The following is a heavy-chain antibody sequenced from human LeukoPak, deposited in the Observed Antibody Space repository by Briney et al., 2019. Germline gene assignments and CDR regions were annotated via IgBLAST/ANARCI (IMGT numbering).Heavy chain of an antibody. V-gene: IGHV5-51*01. J-gene: IGHJ4*02. D-gene: IGHD5-24*01. Sequence: GESLKISCKTSGYKFSNFWIAWVRQTPGKGLEWMGVLYPDDSDTRYSPSFQGQVTISADKSIRTAYLQWRSLKASDTGLYYCAPGRGAFHGYQNFDFSGPGTPVTVSS. CDR1: GYKFSNFW. CDR2: LYPDDSDT. CDR3: APGRGAFHGYQNFDF.